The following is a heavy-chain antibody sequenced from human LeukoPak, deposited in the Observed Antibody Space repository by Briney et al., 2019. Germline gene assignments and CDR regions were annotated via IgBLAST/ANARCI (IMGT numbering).Heavy chain of an antibody. V-gene: IGHV3-48*01. CDR2: LRSSSET. Sequence: GGSLRLSCAASEFIFSQYSMNWVRQAPGKGLEWVSHLRSSSETFYADSVKGRFTISRDNARNLMYLQMNNLRGEDTAIYYCARDAGNSGYGCDLWGQGTLVTVSS. CDR3: ARDAGNSGYGCDL. D-gene: IGHD5-12*01. CDR1: EFIFSQYS. J-gene: IGHJ5*02.